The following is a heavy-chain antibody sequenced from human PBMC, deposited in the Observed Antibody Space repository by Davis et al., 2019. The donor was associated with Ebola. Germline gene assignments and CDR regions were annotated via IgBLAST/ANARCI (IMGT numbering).Heavy chain of an antibody. D-gene: IGHD3-3*01. CDR2: IYYSGIT. V-gene: IGHV4-61*08. CDR1: GGSVSSGGHY. J-gene: IGHJ4*02. Sequence: SETLSLTCTVSGGSVSSGGHYWSWIRQPPGKGLEWIAYIYYSGITKYNPSLNSRVTVSLDTSKNQFSLNLRSVTAADAAVYYCARVLQRGFGPHDYWGQGTLVTVSS. CDR3: ARVLQRGFGPHDY.